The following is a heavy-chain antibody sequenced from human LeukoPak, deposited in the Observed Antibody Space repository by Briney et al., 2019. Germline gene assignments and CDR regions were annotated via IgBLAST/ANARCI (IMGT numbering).Heavy chain of an antibody. CDR1: GFTFSSSG. Sequence: GGTLRLSCAASGFTFSSSGMHWVRQAPGKGLEWVAVISYDGSNKYYTDSVKDRFTISRDNSKNTLYLQMNNLRAEDTAVYYCVRDTPTTGTRYFPYWGQGTLVTVSS. V-gene: IGHV3-30*03. J-gene: IGHJ4*02. CDR2: ISYDGSNK. D-gene: IGHD1-1*01. CDR3: VRDTPTTGTRYFPY.